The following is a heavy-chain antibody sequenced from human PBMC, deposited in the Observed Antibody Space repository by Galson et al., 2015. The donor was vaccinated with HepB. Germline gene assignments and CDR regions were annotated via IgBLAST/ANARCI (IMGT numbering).Heavy chain of an antibody. Sequence: SVKVSCKASGYTFTSYGISWVRQAPGQGLEWMGWISAYNGNTNYAQKLQGRVTMTTDTSTSTAYMELRSLRSDDTAVYYCARGDRIRYDSSSLFDYWGQGTLVTVSS. J-gene: IGHJ4*02. CDR1: GYTFTSYG. D-gene: IGHD3-22*01. CDR2: ISAYNGNT. CDR3: ARGDRIRYDSSSLFDY. V-gene: IGHV1-18*01.